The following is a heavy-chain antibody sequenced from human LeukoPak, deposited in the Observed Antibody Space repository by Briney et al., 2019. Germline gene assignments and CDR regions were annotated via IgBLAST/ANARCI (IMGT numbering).Heavy chain of an antibody. V-gene: IGHV3-30*02. Sequence: GGSLRLSCAASGFTLSSYGMHWVRQAPDKGLEWVAVIRYDGSNKYYADSVKGRFTISRDNSKNTLYLQMNSLRAEDTAVYYCAKTNNSYYPPGAFDIWGQGTMVTVSS. CDR3: AKTNNSYYPPGAFDI. J-gene: IGHJ3*02. CDR2: IRYDGSNK. D-gene: IGHD1-20*01. CDR1: GFTLSSYG.